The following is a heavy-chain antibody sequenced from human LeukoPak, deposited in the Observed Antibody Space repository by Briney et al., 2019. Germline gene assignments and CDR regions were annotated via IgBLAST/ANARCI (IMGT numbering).Heavy chain of an antibody. CDR1: GXSVSSNSFA. J-gene: IGHJ4*02. V-gene: IGHV6-1*01. CDR2: TYYRSKWYS. CDR3: VGLGENY. D-gene: IGHD3-10*01. Sequence: SQTLSLTCAISGXSVSSNSFAWNWIRQSPSRGLEWLGRTYYRSKWYSDYAVSVKRRITINPDTSKNQFSLQLNSVTPEDTAVYYCVGLGENYWGQGTLVTVSS.